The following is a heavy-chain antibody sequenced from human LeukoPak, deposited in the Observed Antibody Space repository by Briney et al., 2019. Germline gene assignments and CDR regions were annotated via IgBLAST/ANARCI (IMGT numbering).Heavy chain of an antibody. CDR1: GYIFTGYY. CDR3: ARGARYCTNGVCSLYYYYYMDV. CDR2: INPNSGGT. J-gene: IGHJ6*03. V-gene: IGHV1-2*06. D-gene: IGHD2-8*01. Sequence: ASVKVSCKASGYIFTGYYMHWVRQAPGQGLEWMGRINPNSGGTNYAQKFQCRVTMTRDTSISTAYMELSRLRSDDTAVYYCARGARYCTNGVCSLYYYYYMDVWGKGTTVTVSS.